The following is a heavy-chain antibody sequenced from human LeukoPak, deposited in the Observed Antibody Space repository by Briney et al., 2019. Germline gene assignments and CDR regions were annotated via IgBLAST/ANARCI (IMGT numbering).Heavy chain of an antibody. V-gene: IGHV3-11*01. CDR1: GFTFSDYY. CDR3: ARDRDSSGYYTPLDY. Sequence: GGSLSLSCAASGFTFSDYYMSWIRQAPGKGLEWVSYISSSGSTIYYADSVKGRFTISRDNAKNSLYLQMNSLRAEDTAVYYCARDRDSSGYYTPLDYWGQGTLVTVSS. CDR2: ISSSGSTI. J-gene: IGHJ4*02. D-gene: IGHD3-22*01.